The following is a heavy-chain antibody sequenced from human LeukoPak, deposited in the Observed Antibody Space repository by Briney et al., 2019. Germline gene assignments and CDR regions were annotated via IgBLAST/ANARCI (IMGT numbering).Heavy chain of an antibody. CDR2: IYPDDSDT. J-gene: IGHJ4*02. CDR1: GYSFTSYW. CDR3: ARQYYDFWSGYYTAFDY. Sequence: GESLKISCKGSGYSFTSYWIGWVRQMPGKGLEWMGIIYPDDSDTRYSPSFQGQVTISADKSISTAYLQWSSLKASDTAMYYCARQYYDFWSGYYTAFDYWGQGTLVTVSS. V-gene: IGHV5-51*01. D-gene: IGHD3-3*01.